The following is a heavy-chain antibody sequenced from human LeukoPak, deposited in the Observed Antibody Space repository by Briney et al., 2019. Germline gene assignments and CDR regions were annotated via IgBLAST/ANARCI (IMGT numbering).Heavy chain of an antibody. D-gene: IGHD5-24*01. J-gene: IGHJ4*02. V-gene: IGHV4-59*08. CDR2: IYYSGST. CDR1: GASISSYY. Sequence: PSETLSLTCTVSGASISSYYWSWIRQPPGKGLEWIGHIYYSGSTNYNPSLKSRVTVSVDTSKNQFSLNLNSVIAADTAMYYCASHTAGHGSGYWGQGVLVTVSS. CDR3: ASHTAGHGSGY.